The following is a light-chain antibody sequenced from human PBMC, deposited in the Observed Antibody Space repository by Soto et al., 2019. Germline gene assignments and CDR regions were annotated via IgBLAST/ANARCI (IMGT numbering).Light chain of an antibody. CDR2: DAS. V-gene: IGKV1-5*01. CDR3: QHYGGMWA. Sequence: DIQMTQSPSTLSASVGDRITISCRASQSISNRLAWYQQKPGKAPKVLIYDASNLESGVPSRFRGSGSGTEFILSINSLQPDDFATYYCQHYGGMWAFGQGTKVEIK. CDR1: QSISNR. J-gene: IGKJ1*01.